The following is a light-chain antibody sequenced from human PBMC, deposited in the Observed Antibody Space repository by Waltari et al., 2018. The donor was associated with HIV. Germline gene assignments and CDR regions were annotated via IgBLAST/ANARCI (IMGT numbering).Light chain of an antibody. CDR3: AAWDGSLNGRVV. CDR1: SSNIGSNT. V-gene: IGLV1-44*01. CDR2: SNN. J-gene: IGLJ2*01. Sequence: QSVLTQPPSASGTPGQRVTISCSGSSSNIGSNTVNWYQQLPGTAPKLLIYSNNQRPSGVPDRFSGSKSGTSASLAISGLQSEYEADYYCAAWDGSLNGRVVFGGGTKLTVL.